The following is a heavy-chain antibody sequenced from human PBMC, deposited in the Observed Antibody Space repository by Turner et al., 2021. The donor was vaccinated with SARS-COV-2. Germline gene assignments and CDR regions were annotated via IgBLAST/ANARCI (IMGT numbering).Heavy chain of an antibody. Sequence: QVQLQQWGAGLLKPSETLSLTCAVYGGSFSGYYWTWFRQRPGKGLEWIGEINHGGSTNYSPSLKSRVTISVDTSKNQFSLKLSSVTAADTAVYYCARGLRGVVVAATLNWFDPWGQGTLVTVSS. CDR3: ARGLRGVVVAATLNWFDP. CDR1: GGSFSGYY. D-gene: IGHD2-15*01. J-gene: IGHJ5*02. CDR2: INHGGST. V-gene: IGHV4-34*01.